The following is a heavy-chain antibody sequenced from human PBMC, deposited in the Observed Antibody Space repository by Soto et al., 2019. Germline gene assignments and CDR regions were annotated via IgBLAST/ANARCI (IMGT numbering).Heavy chain of an antibody. Sequence: QVQLQESGPGLVKPSQSLSLTCTVSGGSISSGGYYWSWIRQPPGKGLEWIVYIYFSGSTYFNPSLKGRVAISVATSENQFSLKLNSLTAADTAVYYCARAPIGFFDSTGFYYPSFFDYWGQGTLVTVSS. J-gene: IGHJ4*02. V-gene: IGHV4-31*03. CDR2: IYFSGST. CDR3: ARAPIGFFDSTGFYYPSFFDY. CDR1: GGSISSGGYY. D-gene: IGHD3-22*01.